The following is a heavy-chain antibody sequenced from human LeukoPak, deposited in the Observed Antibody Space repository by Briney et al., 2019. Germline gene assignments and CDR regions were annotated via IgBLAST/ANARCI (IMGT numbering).Heavy chain of an antibody. CDR1: GFTFSSYG. Sequence: PGGSLGLSCAASGFTFSSYGMHWVRQAPGKGLEWVAVIWYDGSKKYYADSVKGRFTISRDNSKNTLYLQMNSLRVEDTAVYYCARELSPVETYYFDYWGQGTLVTVSS. J-gene: IGHJ4*02. CDR2: IWYDGSKK. CDR3: ARELSPVETYYFDY. D-gene: IGHD5-24*01. V-gene: IGHV3-33*08.